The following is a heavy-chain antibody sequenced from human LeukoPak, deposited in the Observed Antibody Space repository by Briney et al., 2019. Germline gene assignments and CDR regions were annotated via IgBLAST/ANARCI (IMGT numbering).Heavy chain of an antibody. J-gene: IGHJ4*02. CDR3: AGSENYDSSGYYSPVDY. V-gene: IGHV4-4*02. Sequence: SGTLSLTCAVSGGSISSSNWWSWVRQPPGKGLEWIGEIYHSGSTNYNPSLKSRVTISVDKSKNQFSLKLSSVTAADTAVYYCAGSENYDSSGYYSPVDYWGQGTLVTVSS. D-gene: IGHD3-22*01. CDR1: GGSISSSNW. CDR2: IYHSGST.